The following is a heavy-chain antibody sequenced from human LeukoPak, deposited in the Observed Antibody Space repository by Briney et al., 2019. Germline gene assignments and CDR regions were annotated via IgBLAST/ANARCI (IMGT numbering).Heavy chain of an antibody. CDR3: ARVLVTMIVVVDDAFDI. V-gene: IGHV4-34*01. J-gene: IGHJ3*02. CDR2: TNHSGST. Sequence: PSETLSLTCAVYGGSFSGYYWSWIRQPPGKGLEWIGETNHSGSTYYNPSLKSRVTISVDTSKNQFSLKLSSVTAADTAVYYCARVLVTMIVVVDDAFDIWGQGTMVTVSS. D-gene: IGHD3-22*01. CDR1: GGSFSGYY.